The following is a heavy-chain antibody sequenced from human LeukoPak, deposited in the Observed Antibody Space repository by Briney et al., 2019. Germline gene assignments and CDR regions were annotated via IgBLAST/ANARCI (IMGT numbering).Heavy chain of an antibody. V-gene: IGHV3-23*01. D-gene: IGHD3-3*01. CDR2: ISGSGGST. CDR3: AKDLAFWSGYYIRYFQH. CDR1: GFTFSSYA. Sequence: GGSLRLSCAASGFTFSSYAMSWVRQAPGKGLEWVSAISGSGGSTYYADSVKGRFTISRDNSKNTLYLQMNSLRAEDTAVYYCAKDLAFWSGYYIRYFQHWGQAPWSPSPQ. J-gene: IGHJ1*01.